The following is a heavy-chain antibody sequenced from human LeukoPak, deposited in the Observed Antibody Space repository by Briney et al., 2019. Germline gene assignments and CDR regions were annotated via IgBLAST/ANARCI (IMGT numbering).Heavy chain of an antibody. D-gene: IGHD2-2*02. CDR1: GGSISNGDYY. J-gene: IGHJ6*02. CDR2: IYYSGST. Sequence: SETLSLTCTVSGGSISNGDYYWSWIRQPPGKGLEWIGYIYYSGSTYYNPSLKSRVTISVDTSKNQFSLKLSSVTAADTAVYYCARDGDCSSTSCYTGYYGMDVWGQGTTVTVSS. CDR3: ARDGDCSSTSCYTGYYGMDV. V-gene: IGHV4-30-4*01.